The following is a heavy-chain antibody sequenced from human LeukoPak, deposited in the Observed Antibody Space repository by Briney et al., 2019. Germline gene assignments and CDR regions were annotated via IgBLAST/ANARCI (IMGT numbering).Heavy chain of an antibody. V-gene: IGHV3-74*01. J-gene: IGHJ4*02. Sequence: GGSLRVSCAASGFTFSSYWMHWVRQAPGKGLLWVSRINSDGSSTSYADSVKGRFTISRDNAKNTLYLQMNSLRAEDTAVYYCASPRITANSFDSWGQGTLVTVSS. CDR2: INSDGSST. D-gene: IGHD3-10*01. CDR1: GFTFSSYW. CDR3: ASPRITANSFDS.